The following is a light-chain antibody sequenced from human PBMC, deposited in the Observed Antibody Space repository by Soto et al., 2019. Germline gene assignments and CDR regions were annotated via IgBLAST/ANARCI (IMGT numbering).Light chain of an antibody. V-gene: IGKV3-20*01. CDR2: AAS. Sequence: EIVLTQSPGTLSLSPGERATLSCRASQSVTSSYLAWYQQKAGQAPSLLIYAASSRATGIPDRFRGSGSGTDFTLTISRLEPEDFAVYYCQQYGSLWTFGQGTKVDIK. J-gene: IGKJ1*01. CDR1: QSVTSSY. CDR3: QQYGSLWT.